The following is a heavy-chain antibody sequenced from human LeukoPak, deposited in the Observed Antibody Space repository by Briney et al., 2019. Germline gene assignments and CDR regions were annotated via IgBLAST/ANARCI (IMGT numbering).Heavy chain of an antibody. V-gene: IGHV3-23*01. CDR3: ARSYYCGSGTYAPPVGH. D-gene: IGHD3-10*01. CDR1: GFTFSSYA. J-gene: IGHJ4*02. Sequence: SGGSLRLSCAASGFTFSSYAMSWVRQAPGKGLEWVSAISGSGGSTYYADSVKGRFTISRDNSKNTLYLQMDSLRAEDMAVYYCARSYYCGSGTYAPPVGHWGQGTLVTVSS. CDR2: ISGSGGST.